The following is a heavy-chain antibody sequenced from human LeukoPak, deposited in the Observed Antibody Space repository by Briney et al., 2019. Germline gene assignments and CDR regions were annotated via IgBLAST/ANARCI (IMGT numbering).Heavy chain of an antibody. CDR1: GFTFTTYA. J-gene: IGHJ4*02. CDR2: ISSNGGST. Sequence: PGGSLRLSCSASGFTFTTYAMHWVRQAPGKGLEYVSAISSNGGSTYYADSVKGRFTISRDNSKNTLYLQMNSLRAEDTAVYSCAKLAIAVAAFGYYFDYWGQGTLVTVSS. V-gene: IGHV3-64*04. CDR3: AKLAIAVAAFGYYFDY. D-gene: IGHD6-19*01.